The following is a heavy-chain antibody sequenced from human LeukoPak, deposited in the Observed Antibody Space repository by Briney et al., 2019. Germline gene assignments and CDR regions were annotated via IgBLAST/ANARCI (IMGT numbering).Heavy chain of an antibody. CDR3: ARNPAHDYFEY. V-gene: IGHV1-69*13. CDR2: IIPIFGTA. D-gene: IGHD2-2*01. CDR1: VGTFSSYA. Sequence: ASVKDSCKASVGTFSSYAISWVRQAPGQGLDWMGGIIPIFGTANYAQKFHGRVTITADESTSTAYMELSSLRSEDTAVYYCARNPAHDYFEYWGQGTLVTVSS. J-gene: IGHJ4*02.